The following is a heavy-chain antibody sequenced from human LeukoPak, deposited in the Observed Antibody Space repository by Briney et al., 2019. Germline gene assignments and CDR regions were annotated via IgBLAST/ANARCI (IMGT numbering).Heavy chain of an antibody. CDR3: ASFPDPWFGELWGFDY. Sequence: PGGALRLSCAASVYTFCSYSMNWVRQAPGKGLESVSSISSSSSYIYYADSVKGRFTIYRDNAKNSLYLQMNSLRAEDTAVYYCASFPDPWFGELWGFDYWGQGTLVTVSS. CDR1: VYTFCSYS. J-gene: IGHJ4*02. D-gene: IGHD3-10*01. V-gene: IGHV3-21*01. CDR2: ISSSSSYI.